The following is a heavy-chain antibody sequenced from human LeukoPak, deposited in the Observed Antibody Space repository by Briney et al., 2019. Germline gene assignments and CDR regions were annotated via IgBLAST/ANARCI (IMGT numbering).Heavy chain of an antibody. CDR1: GGSISSSSYY. D-gene: IGHD3-10*01. CDR3: ARGPRGPSPNWFDP. V-gene: IGHV4-61*05. J-gene: IGHJ5*02. CDR2: IYYSGST. Sequence: SETLSLTCTVSGGSISSSSYYWGWIRQPPGKGLEWIGYIYYSGSTNYNPSLKSRVTISVDTSKNQFSLKLSSVTAADTAVYYCARGPRGPSPNWFDPWGQGTLVTVSS.